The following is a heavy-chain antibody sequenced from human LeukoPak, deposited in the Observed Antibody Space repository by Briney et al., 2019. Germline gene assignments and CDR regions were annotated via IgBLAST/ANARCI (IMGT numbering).Heavy chain of an antibody. J-gene: IGHJ4*02. V-gene: IGHV3-30-3*01. Sequence: GGSLRLSCAASGFTFTTYAMNWVRQAPGKGLEWVALISYDGSNKYYADSVKGRFTISRDNSKNTLYLQMNSLRAEDTAVYYCARVDGSGSYFDYWGQGTPVTVSS. CDR3: ARVDGSGSYFDY. D-gene: IGHD3-10*01. CDR2: ISYDGSNK. CDR1: GFTFTTYA.